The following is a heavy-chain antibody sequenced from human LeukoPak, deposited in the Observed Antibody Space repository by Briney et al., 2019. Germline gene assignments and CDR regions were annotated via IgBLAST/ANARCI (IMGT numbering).Heavy chain of an antibody. Sequence: SSVKVSCKASGGTFSSYTISWVRQAPGQGLEWMGRIIPILGIANYAQKFQGRVTITADKSTSTAYMELSSLRSEDTAVYYCARGYSSSSITNGYFDYWGQGTLVTVSS. V-gene: IGHV1-69*02. D-gene: IGHD6-6*01. J-gene: IGHJ4*02. CDR3: ARGYSSSSITNGYFDY. CDR1: GGTFSSYT. CDR2: IIPILGIA.